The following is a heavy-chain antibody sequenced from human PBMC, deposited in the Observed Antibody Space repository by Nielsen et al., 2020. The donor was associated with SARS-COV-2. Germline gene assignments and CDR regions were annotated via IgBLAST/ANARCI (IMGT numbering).Heavy chain of an antibody. CDR2: INSDGSST. V-gene: IGHV3-74*01. Sequence: GGSLRLSCAASGFTFSSYWMHWVRQAPGKGLVWVSRINSDGSSTSYADSVKGRFTISRDNAKNTLYLQMNSLRTEDTAVYYCTTTPWDTIFGVVRTASKKYFDYWGQGTLVTVSS. D-gene: IGHD3-3*01. CDR1: GFTFSSYW. CDR3: TTTPWDTIFGVVRTASKKYFDY. J-gene: IGHJ4*02.